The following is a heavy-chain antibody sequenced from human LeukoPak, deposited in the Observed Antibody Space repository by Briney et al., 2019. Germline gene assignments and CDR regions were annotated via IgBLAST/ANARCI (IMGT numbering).Heavy chain of an antibody. CDR1: GGSISSYY. J-gene: IGHJ5*02. CDR3: AANYYGSGRVWFDP. V-gene: IGHV4-59*01. CDR2: IYDSGST. D-gene: IGHD3-10*01. Sequence: MPSETLSLTCTVSGGSISSYYWSWIRQPPGKGLERIGHIYDSGSTNYNPSLMSRVTISIDTSKNQLSLKLSSVTAADTAVYYCAANYYGSGRVWFDPWGQGTLVTVSS.